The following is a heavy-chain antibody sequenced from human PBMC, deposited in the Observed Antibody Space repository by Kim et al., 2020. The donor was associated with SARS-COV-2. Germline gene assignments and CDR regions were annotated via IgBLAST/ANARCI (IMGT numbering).Heavy chain of an antibody. CDR1: GGSFSGYY. CDR3: ARDKPLRKDSSGYHAPVN. CDR2: INHSGST. J-gene: IGHJ4*02. Sequence: SETLSLTCAVYGGSFSGYYWSWIRQPPGKGLEWIGEINHSGSTNYNPSLKSRVTISVDTSKNQFSLKLSSVTAADTAVYYCARDKPLRKDSSGYHAPVNWGQGTLVTVSS. V-gene: IGHV4-34*01. D-gene: IGHD3-22*01.